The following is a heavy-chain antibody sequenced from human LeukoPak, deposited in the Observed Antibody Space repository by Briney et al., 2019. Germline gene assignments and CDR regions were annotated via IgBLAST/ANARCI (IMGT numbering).Heavy chain of an antibody. CDR2: IYYSGST. CDR1: GGSISSGGYY. Sequence: SETLSLTCTVSGGSISSGGYYWSWIRQHPGKGLEWIGYIYYSGSTYYNPSLKSRVTISVDTSKNQFSLKLSSVTAADTAVYYCARGDYDYVWGSSRPNAFDFWGQGTMVTVSS. CDR3: ARGDYDYVWGSSRPNAFDF. V-gene: IGHV4-31*03. J-gene: IGHJ3*01. D-gene: IGHD3-16*02.